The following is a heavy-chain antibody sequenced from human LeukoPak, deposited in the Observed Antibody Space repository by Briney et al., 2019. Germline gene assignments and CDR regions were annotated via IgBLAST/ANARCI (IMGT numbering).Heavy chain of an antibody. D-gene: IGHD6-19*01. Sequence: SETLSLTCTVSGGSLSSGSYRWAWIRQPPGKGLEWIGSMYYSGSTYDNPALKSRVTISVDPSKRQFSLKLRSVTAADTAVYYCATQAVASRSLDDWGQGTLVTVSS. J-gene: IGHJ4*02. CDR3: ATQAVASRSLDD. CDR1: GGSLSSGSYR. CDR2: MYYSGST. V-gene: IGHV4-39*01.